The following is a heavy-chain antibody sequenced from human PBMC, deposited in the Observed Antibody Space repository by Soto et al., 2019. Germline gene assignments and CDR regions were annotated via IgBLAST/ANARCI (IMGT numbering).Heavy chain of an antibody. CDR2: IDHSGYT. D-gene: IGHD3-3*01. Sequence: QVQLQQWGAGLLKPSETLSLTCAVYGGSFSGHYWNWIRQPPGKGLEWIGEIDHSGYTNYNPSLKSRVTISVDTSKNQFSLRLTSVTAADTAVYYCARVRDWFDPWGQGTLVTVSS. J-gene: IGHJ5*02. V-gene: IGHV4-34*01. CDR1: GGSFSGHY. CDR3: ARVRDWFDP.